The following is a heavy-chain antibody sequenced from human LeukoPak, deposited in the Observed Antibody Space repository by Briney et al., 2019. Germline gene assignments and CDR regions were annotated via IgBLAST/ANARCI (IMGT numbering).Heavy chain of an antibody. CDR1: GGSFSGYY. J-gene: IGHJ4*02. Sequence: PSETLSLTCTVYGGSFSGYYWSWIRQPPGKGLEWIGEINHSGSTNYNPSLKSRVTISVDTSKNQFSLKLSSVTAADTAVYYCAGPLHYYGSGSRPRAIDYWGQGTLVTVSS. V-gene: IGHV4-34*01. D-gene: IGHD3-10*01. CDR3: AGPLHYYGSGSRPRAIDY. CDR2: INHSGST.